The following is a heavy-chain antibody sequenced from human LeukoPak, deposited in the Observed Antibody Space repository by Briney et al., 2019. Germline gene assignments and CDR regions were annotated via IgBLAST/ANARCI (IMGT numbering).Heavy chain of an antibody. CDR1: GGSISSGGYY. D-gene: IGHD5-12*01. CDR2: IYYSGST. V-gene: IGHV4-31*03. Sequence: PSETLSLTCTVSGGSISSGGYYWSWIRQHPGKGLEWIGYIYYSGSTYYNPSLKSRVTISVDTSKNQFSLKLSSMTAADTAVYYCAREQRYSGYRYWGQGTLVTVSS. J-gene: IGHJ4*02. CDR3: AREQRYSGYRY.